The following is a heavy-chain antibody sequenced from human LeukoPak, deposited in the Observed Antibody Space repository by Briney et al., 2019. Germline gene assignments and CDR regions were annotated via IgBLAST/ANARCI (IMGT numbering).Heavy chain of an antibody. J-gene: IGHJ4*02. CDR1: GGSISGYY. CDR3: ARRLSSSWRFDY. Sequence: PSETLSLTCTVSGGSISGYYWSWIRQPPGKGLEWIGYIYYSGSTNYNPSLKSRVTISVDTSKNQFSLKLSSVTAADTAVYYCARRLSSSWRFDYWGQGTLVTVSS. D-gene: IGHD6-13*01. CDR2: IYYSGST. V-gene: IGHV4-59*08.